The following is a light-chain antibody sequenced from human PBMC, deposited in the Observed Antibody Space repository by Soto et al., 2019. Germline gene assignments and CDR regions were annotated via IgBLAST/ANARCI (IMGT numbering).Light chain of an antibody. J-gene: IGKJ1*01. CDR1: QSVSNK. CDR2: DAS. CDR3: QQYDDWPPT. V-gene: IGKV3-15*01. Sequence: IVMTQSPATLSVSPWERVTLSCRASQSVSNKLAWYQQKPGQAPRLLIYDASGRAGSVPARLSGSGSGTEFTLTISSLQSEDFAVYFCQQYDDWPPTSGQGTKVDIK.